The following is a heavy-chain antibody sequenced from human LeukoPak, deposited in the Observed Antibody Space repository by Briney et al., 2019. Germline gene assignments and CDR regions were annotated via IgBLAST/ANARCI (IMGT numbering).Heavy chain of an antibody. V-gene: IGHV4-4*08. CDR3: ARVIYNTYTNNWRFDY. D-gene: IGHD1-1*01. J-gene: IGHJ4*02. Sequence: MPSETLSLTCTVSGGSIGSYYWSWIRQPPGKGLEWIGYISSSGSTNYSPSLKSRVTISKDMSKNQFSLKLSSVTAADTALYYCARVIYNTYTNNWRFDYWGQGTLVTVSS. CDR1: GGSIGSYY. CDR2: ISSSGST.